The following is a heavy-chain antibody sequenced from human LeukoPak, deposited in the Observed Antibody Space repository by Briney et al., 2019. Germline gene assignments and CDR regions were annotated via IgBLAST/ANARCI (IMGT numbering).Heavy chain of an antibody. V-gene: IGHV4-34*01. CDR3: ARGGDYGDYVFHY. CDR1: GGSFSGYH. D-gene: IGHD4-17*01. CDR2: INHSGST. J-gene: IGHJ4*02. Sequence: PSETLSLTCAVYGGSFSGYHWSWIRQPPGKGLEWIGEINHSGSTNYNPSLKSRVTISVDTSKNQFSLKLYSVTAADTAVYYCARGGDYGDYVFHYWGQGTLVTVSS.